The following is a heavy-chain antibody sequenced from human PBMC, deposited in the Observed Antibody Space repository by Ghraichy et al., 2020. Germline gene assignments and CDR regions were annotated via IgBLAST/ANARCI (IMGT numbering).Heavy chain of an antibody. CDR1: GGSISTFY. CDR3: ARDMASAVAGGYYDYYGMDV. J-gene: IGHJ6*02. Sequence: GSLSLTCSVSGGSISTFYWSWIRQPPGKGLEWIGYIHYSGMTNYSPSLKSRVTISVDTSKNQFSLKLRSVTAADTAVYYCARDMASAVAGGYYDYYGMDVWGQGTSVTVSS. V-gene: IGHV4-59*01. D-gene: IGHD6-19*01. CDR2: IHYSGMT.